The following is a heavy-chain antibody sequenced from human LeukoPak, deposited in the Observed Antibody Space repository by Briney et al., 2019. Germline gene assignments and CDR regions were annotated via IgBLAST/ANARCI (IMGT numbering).Heavy chain of an antibody. CDR3: ARRGSFLERRQARPDY. D-gene: IGHD3-3*01. Sequence: PSETLSLTCAVYGGSFSGYYWSWIRQPPGKGLEWIGEINHSGSTNYNPSLKSRVTISVDTSKNQFSLKLSSVTAADTAVYYCARRGSFLERRQARPDYWGQGTLVTVSS. J-gene: IGHJ4*02. CDR1: GGSFSGYY. V-gene: IGHV4-34*01. CDR2: INHSGST.